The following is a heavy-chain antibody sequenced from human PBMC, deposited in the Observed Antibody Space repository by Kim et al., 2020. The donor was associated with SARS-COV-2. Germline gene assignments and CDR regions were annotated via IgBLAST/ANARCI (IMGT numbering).Heavy chain of an antibody. CDR3: ATDNPTVVTQGYYYGMDV. Sequence: ASVKVSCKVSGYTLTELSMHWVRQAPGKGLEWMGGFDPEDGETIYAQKFQGRVTMTEDTSTDTAYMELSSLRSEDTAVYYCATDNPTVVTQGYYYGMDVWGQGTTVTVSS. V-gene: IGHV1-24*01. CDR1: GYTLTELS. CDR2: FDPEDGET. D-gene: IGHD4-17*01. J-gene: IGHJ6*02.